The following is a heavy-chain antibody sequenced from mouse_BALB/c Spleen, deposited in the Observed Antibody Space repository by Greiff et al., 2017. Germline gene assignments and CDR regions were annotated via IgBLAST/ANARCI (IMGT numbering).Heavy chain of an antibody. Sequence: EVQLQQSGPELVKPGASVKISCKASGYTFTDYNMHWVKQSHGKSLEWIGYIYPYNGGTGYNQKFKSKATLTVDNSSSTAYMELRSLTSEDSAVYYCARRARATLYAMDYWGQGTSVTVSS. V-gene: IGHV1S29*02. D-gene: IGHD3-1*01. J-gene: IGHJ4*01. CDR3: ARRARATLYAMDY. CDR2: IYPYNGGT. CDR1: GYTFTDYN.